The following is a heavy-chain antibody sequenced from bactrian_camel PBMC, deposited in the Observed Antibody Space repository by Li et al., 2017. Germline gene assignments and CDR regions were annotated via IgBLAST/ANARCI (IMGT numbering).Heavy chain of an antibody. D-gene: IGHD6*01. CDR1: GHTYNFDY. V-gene: IGHV3S63*01. CDR2: VGNGGR. Sequence: HVQLVESGGGSVQAVGSLRLSCAASGHTYNFDYITWFRQAPGKKREGVARVGNGGRFYADSVKGRFTISQDNAKNTLYLQMNSLKPEDTAMYYCAADTGAAPEDLGSWVQWVDYWGQGTQVTVS. CDR3: AADTGAAPEDLGSWVQWVDY. J-gene: IGHJ4*01.